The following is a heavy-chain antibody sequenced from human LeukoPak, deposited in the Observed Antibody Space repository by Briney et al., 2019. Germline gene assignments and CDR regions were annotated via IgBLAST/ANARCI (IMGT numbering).Heavy chain of an antibody. CDR1: GGSISSGSYY. Sequence: PSETLSLTCTVSGGSISSGSYYWSWIRQPAGKGLEWIGRIYTSGSTNYNPSLKSRVTISVDTSKNQFSLKLSSVTAADTAVYYCARAPKYFGSGSYLYYMDVWGKGTTVTISS. J-gene: IGHJ6*03. V-gene: IGHV4-61*02. D-gene: IGHD3-10*01. CDR3: ARAPKYFGSGSYLYYMDV. CDR2: IYTSGST.